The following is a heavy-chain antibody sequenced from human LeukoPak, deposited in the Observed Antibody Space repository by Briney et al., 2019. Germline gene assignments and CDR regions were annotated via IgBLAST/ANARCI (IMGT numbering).Heavy chain of an antibody. V-gene: IGHV4-61*01. CDR2: IYYSGST. J-gene: IGHJ4*02. Sequence: SETLSLTCTVSGHSISSGFYWGWIRQPPGKGLEWIGYIYYSGSTNYNPSLKSRVTISVDTSKNQFSLKLSSVTAADTAVYYCARATLRYYYDSWGQGTLVTVSS. D-gene: IGHD3-22*01. CDR1: GHSISSGFY. CDR3: ARATLRYYYDS.